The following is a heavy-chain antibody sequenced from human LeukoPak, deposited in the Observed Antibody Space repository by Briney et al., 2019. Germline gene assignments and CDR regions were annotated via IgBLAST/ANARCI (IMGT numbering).Heavy chain of an antibody. D-gene: IGHD3-22*01. CDR1: GYSFTSYW. CDR2: IYPGDSDT. CDR3: ARQPIGGYYDSSGYPSDAFDV. J-gene: IGHJ3*01. V-gene: IGHV5-51*01. Sequence: RPGESLKISCKGSGYSFTSYWIGWVRQMPGKGLEWMGIIYPGDSDTRYSPSFRGQVTISADKSISTAYLQWSSLKASDTAMYHCARQPIGGYYDSSGYPSDAFDVWGQGTMVTVSS.